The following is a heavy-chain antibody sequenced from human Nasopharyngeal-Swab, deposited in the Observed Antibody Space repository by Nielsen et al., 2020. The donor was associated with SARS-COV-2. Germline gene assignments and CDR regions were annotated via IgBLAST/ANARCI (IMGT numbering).Heavy chain of an antibody. J-gene: IGHJ6*03. V-gene: IGHV3-11*04. Sequence: WIRQPPGKGLEWVSYISSSGSTIYYADSVKGRFTISRDNAKNSLYLQMNSLRAEDTAVYYCARVFGDFWSGYYIDRYYHYYMDVWGKGTTVTVSS. CDR2: ISSSGSTI. D-gene: IGHD3-3*01. CDR3: ARVFGDFWSGYYIDRYYHYYMDV.